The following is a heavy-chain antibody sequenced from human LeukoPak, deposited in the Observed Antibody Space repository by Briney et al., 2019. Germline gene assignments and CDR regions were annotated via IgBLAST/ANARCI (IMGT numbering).Heavy chain of an antibody. CDR3: ASDRAEGKTWVEFDP. CDR2: ISYDGSNK. J-gene: IGHJ5*02. Sequence: GRSLRLSCAASGFTFSSYGMHWVRQAPGKGLEWVAVISYDGSNKYYVDSVKGRFTISRDNSKNTLYLQMNSLRDEDTAVYFCASDRAEGKTWVEFDPWGQGTLVTVSS. V-gene: IGHV3-30*03. CDR1: GFTFSSYG.